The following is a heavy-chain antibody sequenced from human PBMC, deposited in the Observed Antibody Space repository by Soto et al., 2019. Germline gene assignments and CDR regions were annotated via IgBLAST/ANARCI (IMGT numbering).Heavy chain of an antibody. CDR1: GFTFSSYA. J-gene: IGHJ6*02. CDR2: ISGSGGST. CDR3: AKDPLLKNYYYGMDV. Sequence: GGSLRLSCAASGFTFSSYAMSWVRQAPGKGLEWVSAISGSGGSTYYADSVKGRFTISRDNSKNTLYLQMNSLRAEDTAVYYFAKDPLLKNYYYGMDVWGQGTTVTVSS. V-gene: IGHV3-23*01. D-gene: IGHD2-21*01.